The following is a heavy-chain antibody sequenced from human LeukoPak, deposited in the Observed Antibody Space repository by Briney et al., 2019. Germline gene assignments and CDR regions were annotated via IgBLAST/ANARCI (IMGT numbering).Heavy chain of an antibody. CDR3: SSGYDVDY. CDR1: GFTFSIYW. Sequence: PGGSLRLSCAASGFTFSIYWMHWVRQAPGKGLVWVSRISSEGSSTTYADSVKGRFTISRDNAKDTLYLQMNSLRAEDTAVYYCSSGYDVDYWGQGTLVTVSS. V-gene: IGHV3-74*01. D-gene: IGHD5-12*01. CDR2: ISSEGSST. J-gene: IGHJ4*02.